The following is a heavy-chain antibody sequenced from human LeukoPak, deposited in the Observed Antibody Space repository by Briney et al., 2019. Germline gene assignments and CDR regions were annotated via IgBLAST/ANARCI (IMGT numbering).Heavy chain of an antibody. CDR3: ANDAVAGTKYLWY. CDR2: IRYDGSNK. Sequence: GGSLRLSCAASGFTFSSYGMHWVRQAPGKGLEWVAFIRYDGSNKYYADSMKGRFTISRDNSKNTLYLQMNSLRAEDTAVYYCANDAVAGTKYLWYWRQGTLVTVSS. V-gene: IGHV3-30*02. CDR1: GFTFSSYG. D-gene: IGHD6-19*01. J-gene: IGHJ4*02.